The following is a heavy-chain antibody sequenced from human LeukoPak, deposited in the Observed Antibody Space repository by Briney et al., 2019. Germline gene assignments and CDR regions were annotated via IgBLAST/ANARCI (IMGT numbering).Heavy chain of an antibody. CDR2: TYYRSKWYN. CDR1: GDSISTNSAA. CDR3: ARGAVAHFDS. J-gene: IGHJ4*02. V-gene: IGHV6-1*01. Sequence: SQTLSLTCAISGDSISTNSAAWNWIRQSPSRGLEWLGRTYYRSKWYNDYAVSVKSRITINPATSKNQISLHLNFVTPEDTAVYYCARGAVAHFDSWGQGTLVTVSS. D-gene: IGHD6-19*01.